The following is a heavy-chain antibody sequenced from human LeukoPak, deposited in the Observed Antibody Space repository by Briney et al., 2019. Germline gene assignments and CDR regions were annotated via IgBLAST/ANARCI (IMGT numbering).Heavy chain of an antibody. CDR3: ARASIAVAGPYYYYYMDV. J-gene: IGHJ6*03. CDR2: INSDGSST. V-gene: IGHV3-74*01. D-gene: IGHD6-19*01. Sequence: GGSLRLSCAASGFTFSSSAMSWVRQAPGKGLVWVSRINSDGSSTSYADSVKGRFTISRDNAKNTLYLQMNSLRAEDTAVYYCARASIAVAGPYYYYYMDVWGKGTTVTVSS. CDR1: GFTFSSSA.